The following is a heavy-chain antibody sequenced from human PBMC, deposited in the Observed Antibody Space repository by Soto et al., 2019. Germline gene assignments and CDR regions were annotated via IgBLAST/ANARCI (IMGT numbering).Heavy chain of an antibody. CDR2: INHSGST. CDR3: ARAGYDILTGYYPGPPHPRSHYMDV. D-gene: IGHD3-9*01. J-gene: IGHJ6*03. Sequence: SETLSLTCAVYGGSFSGYYWSWIRQPPGKGLEWIGEINHSGSTNYNPSLKSRVTISVDTSKNQFSLKLSSVTAADTAVYYCARAGYDILTGYYPGPPHPRSHYMDVWGKGTTVTVSS. CDR1: GGSFSGYY. V-gene: IGHV4-34*01.